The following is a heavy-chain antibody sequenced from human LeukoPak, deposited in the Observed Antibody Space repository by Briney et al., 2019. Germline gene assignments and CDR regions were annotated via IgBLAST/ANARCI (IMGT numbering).Heavy chain of an antibody. CDR2: ISGSGGST. J-gene: IGHJ4*02. CDR3: ARHRSSWLIDY. D-gene: IGHD6-6*01. CDR1: GYTFSSYA. V-gene: IGHV3-23*01. Sequence: PGGSLRLSCAASGYTFSSYAMSWVRQAPGKGLEWVSAISGSGGSTYYADSVRGRFTISRDNSKNTLYLQMNSLRAEDTAVYYCARHRSSWLIDYWGQGTLVTVSS.